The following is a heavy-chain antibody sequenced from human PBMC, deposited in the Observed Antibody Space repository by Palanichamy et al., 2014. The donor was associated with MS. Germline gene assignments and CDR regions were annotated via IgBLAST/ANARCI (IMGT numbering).Heavy chain of an antibody. D-gene: IGHD4-17*01. CDR2: LSESGDRT. CDR3: AKLVPVTTSSWFDP. Sequence: EVQLVESGGGLVQPGGSLRLSCAASGFTFSSHAMSWVRQALGKGLEWVSTLSESGDRTYFADSVKGRFTISRDDSKNTLYLQMNSLRAEDTAVYYCAKLVPVTTSSWFDPWGQGSLVIASS. J-gene: IGHJ5*02. V-gene: IGHV3-23*04. CDR1: GFTFSSHA.